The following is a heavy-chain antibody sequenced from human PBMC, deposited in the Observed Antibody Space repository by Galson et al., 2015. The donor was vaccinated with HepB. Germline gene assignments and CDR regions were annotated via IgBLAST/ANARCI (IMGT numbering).Heavy chain of an antibody. CDR3: AKSGNIAAAGTRGRAPHDAFDI. Sequence: SLRLSCAASGFTFSSYGMHWVRQAPGEGLEWVAVISYDGSNKYYADSVKGRFTISRDNSKNTLYLQMNSLRAEDTAVYYCAKSGNIAAAGTRGRAPHDAFDIWGQGTMVTVSS. CDR1: GFTFSSYG. V-gene: IGHV3-30*18. CDR2: ISYDGSNK. J-gene: IGHJ3*02. D-gene: IGHD6-13*01.